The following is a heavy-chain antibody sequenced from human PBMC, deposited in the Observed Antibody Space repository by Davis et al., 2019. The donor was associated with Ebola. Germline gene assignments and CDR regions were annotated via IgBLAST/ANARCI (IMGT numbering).Heavy chain of an antibody. D-gene: IGHD3-9*01. CDR2: IIPILRVA. Sequence: SVKVSCKASGGTFSSQTISWVRQAPGQGLEWMGRIIPILRVAKYAQKFQGRVTITADKSTSTAYMELSSLRSEDTAVYYCARTSYDILTGYPPVEAFDIWGQGTMVTVSS. CDR1: GGTFSSQT. J-gene: IGHJ3*02. V-gene: IGHV1-69*02. CDR3: ARTSYDILTGYPPVEAFDI.